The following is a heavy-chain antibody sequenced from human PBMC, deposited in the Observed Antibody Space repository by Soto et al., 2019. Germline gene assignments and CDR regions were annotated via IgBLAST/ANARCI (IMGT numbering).Heavy chain of an antibody. V-gene: IGHV3-23*01. CDR2: ISDGDGAT. Sequence: VGSLRLSCAASWFAFSDYAMTWVRQAPGKGLEWVSDISDGDGATHYADSVKGRFTISRDDSKNTLYLQMDSLRAEDAAVYYCAKGRTFFDFWGQGTLVTVSS. CDR3: AKGRTFFDF. J-gene: IGHJ4*02. D-gene: IGHD3-16*01. CDR1: WFAFSDYA.